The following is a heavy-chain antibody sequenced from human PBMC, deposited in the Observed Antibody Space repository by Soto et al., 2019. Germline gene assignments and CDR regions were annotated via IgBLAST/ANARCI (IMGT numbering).Heavy chain of an antibody. Sequence: PSETLSLTCSVSGGSITTTNYYWTWVRQAPGKGLEWIGKIYHGGGTNFSPSLRGRVNISIDKSRKFFSLTLNSVTAADTAIYFCATGNVDSMLESWGRGTLVTVSS. CDR2: IYHGGGT. CDR1: GGSITTTNYY. CDR3: ATGNVDSMLES. J-gene: IGHJ4*02. D-gene: IGHD3-3*01. V-gene: IGHV4-39*07.